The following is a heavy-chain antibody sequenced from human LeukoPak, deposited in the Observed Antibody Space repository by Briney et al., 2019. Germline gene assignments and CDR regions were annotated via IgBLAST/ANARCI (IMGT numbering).Heavy chain of an antibody. Sequence: GESLKISCKGSGYSFTSYWIGWVRQMPGKGLEWMGIIYPGDSDTRYSPSFQGQVTISADKSISTAYLQWSSLKASDTAMYYCARHGPTYDSSGYYLSYWGQGTLVTVSS. CDR1: GYSFTSYW. J-gene: IGHJ4*02. CDR3: ARHGPTYDSSGYYLSY. D-gene: IGHD3-22*01. CDR2: IYPGDSDT. V-gene: IGHV5-51*01.